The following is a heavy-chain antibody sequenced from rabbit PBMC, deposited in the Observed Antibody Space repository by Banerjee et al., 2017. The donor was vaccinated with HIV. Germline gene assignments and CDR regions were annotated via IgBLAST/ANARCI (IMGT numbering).Heavy chain of an antibody. D-gene: IGHD4-1*01. Sequence: QEQLEESGGDLVKPEGSLTLTCTASGFSFSSSYWICWVRQAPGKGLEWIACIYAGSSGTTYYASWAKGRFTISKTSSTTVTLQMTSLTAADTATYFCVRMSSGWGNLWGPGTLVTVS. CDR1: GFSFSSSYW. J-gene: IGHJ4*01. CDR2: IYAGSSGTT. CDR3: VRMSSGWGNL. V-gene: IGHV1S45*01.